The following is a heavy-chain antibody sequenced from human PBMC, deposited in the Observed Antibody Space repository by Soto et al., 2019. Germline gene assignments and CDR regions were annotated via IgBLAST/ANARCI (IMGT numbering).Heavy chain of an antibody. V-gene: IGHV3-30*18. CDR1: GFTFSSYG. CDR3: AKSSVVGGMDV. Sequence: LRLSCAASGFTFSSYGMHWVRQAPGKGLEWVAVISYDGSNKYYADSVKGRFTISRDNSKNTLYLQMNSLRAEDTAVYYCAKSSVVGGMDVWGQGTTVTVS. CDR2: ISYDGSNK. J-gene: IGHJ6*02. D-gene: IGHD1-26*01.